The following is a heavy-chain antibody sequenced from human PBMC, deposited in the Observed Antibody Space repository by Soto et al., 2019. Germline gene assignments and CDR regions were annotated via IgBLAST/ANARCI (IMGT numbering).Heavy chain of an antibody. Sequence: SETLSLTCTVSGGSISSYYWSWIRQPPGKGLEWIGYIYYSGSTNYNPSLKSRVTISVDTSKNQFSLKLSSVTAADTAVYYCERDLRIPVADNETPYYYGMDVWGQGPTVTVSS. CDR1: GGSISSYY. CDR2: IYYSGST. V-gene: IGHV4-59*01. J-gene: IGHJ6*02. D-gene: IGHD2-2*01. CDR3: ERDLRIPVADNETPYYYGMDV.